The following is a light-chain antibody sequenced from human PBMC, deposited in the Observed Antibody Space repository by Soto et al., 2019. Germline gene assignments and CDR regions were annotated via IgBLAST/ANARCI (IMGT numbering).Light chain of an antibody. Sequence: DIQMTQSPSSLSASVGDRVTITCRATQGISNYLAWYQQKPGKVPKLLIYAASTLPSGVPSRFSGSGSGPDFTLTISSLQPEDVATYYCPRYISAPFTFGPGTNVXLK. J-gene: IGKJ3*01. CDR1: QGISNY. CDR2: AAS. V-gene: IGKV1-27*01. CDR3: PRYISAPFT.